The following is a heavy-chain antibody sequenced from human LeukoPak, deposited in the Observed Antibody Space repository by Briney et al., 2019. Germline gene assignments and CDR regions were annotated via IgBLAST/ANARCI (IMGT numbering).Heavy chain of an antibody. J-gene: IGHJ4*02. CDR3: VRGFSGVVGDY. CDR2: IKPGGIT. Sequence: GSLRLSCAASGFTFSSYAMSWVRQAPGKGLEWIGEIKPGGITNYNPSLKSRVTISVDTSKNQLSLKLSSATAADTAVYSCVRGFSGVVGDYWGQGTLVTVSS. D-gene: IGHD3-10*01. CDR1: GFTFSSYA. V-gene: IGHV4-34*01.